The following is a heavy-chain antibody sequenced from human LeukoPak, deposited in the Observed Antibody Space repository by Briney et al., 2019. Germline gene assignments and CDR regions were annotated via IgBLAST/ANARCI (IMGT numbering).Heavy chain of an antibody. D-gene: IGHD3-10*01. CDR3: ARARKNYYGSGSYYPFDY. CDR1: GFTFSSYE. V-gene: IGHV3-48*03. J-gene: IGHJ4*02. Sequence: GSLRLSCAASGFTFSSYEMNWVRQAPGKGLAWVSYISSSGSTIYYADSVKGRFTISRDNAKNSLYLQMNSLRAEDTAVYYCARARKNYYGSGSYYPFDYWGQGTLVTVSS. CDR2: ISSSGSTI.